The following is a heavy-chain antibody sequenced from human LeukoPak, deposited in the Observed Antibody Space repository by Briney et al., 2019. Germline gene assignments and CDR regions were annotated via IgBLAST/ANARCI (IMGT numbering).Heavy chain of an antibody. V-gene: IGHV4-31*11. J-gene: IGHJ4*02. D-gene: IGHD2-15*01. CDR2: IYYSGST. CDR1: GGSFSGYY. CDR3: ARAKTGGSCHFDY. Sequence: PSETLSLTCAVYGGSFSGYYWSWIRQHPGKGLEWIGYIYYSGSTYYNPSLKSRVTISVDTSKNQFSLKLSSVTAADTAVYYCARAKTGGSCHFDYWGQGTLVTVSS.